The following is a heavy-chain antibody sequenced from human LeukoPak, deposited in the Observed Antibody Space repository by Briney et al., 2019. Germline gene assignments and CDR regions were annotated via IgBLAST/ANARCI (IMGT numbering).Heavy chain of an antibody. D-gene: IGHD2-15*01. V-gene: IGHV3-74*01. CDR2: INTDGSST. J-gene: IGHJ6*03. CDR1: GFTFSSYW. Sequence: GGSLRLSCAASGFTFSSYWMHWVRQAPGKGLVWVSRINTDGSSTSYADSVKGRFTISRDNAKNTLYLQMNSLRAEDTAVYYCARVAVVAIYYYMDVWGKGTTVTVSS. CDR3: ARVAVVAIYYYMDV.